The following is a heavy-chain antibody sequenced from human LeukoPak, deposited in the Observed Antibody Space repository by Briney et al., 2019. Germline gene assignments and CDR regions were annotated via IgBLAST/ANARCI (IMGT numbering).Heavy chain of an antibody. D-gene: IGHD3-3*01. CDR3: ARRYDFWSGYPNKAPAYYYYMDV. CDR2: IYYSGST. J-gene: IGHJ6*03. Sequence: SETLSLTCTVSGGSNSSNSYYWGWIRQPPGKGLESIGSIYYSGSTYYNPSLKSRVTISVDTSKNQFSLKLSSVTAADTAVYYCARRYDFWSGYPNKAPAYYYYMDVWGKGTTVTVSS. V-gene: IGHV4-39*01. CDR1: GGSNSSNSYY.